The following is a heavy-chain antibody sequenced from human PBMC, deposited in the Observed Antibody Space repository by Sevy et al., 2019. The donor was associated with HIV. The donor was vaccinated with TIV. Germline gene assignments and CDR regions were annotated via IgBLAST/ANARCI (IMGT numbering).Heavy chain of an antibody. CDR2: IYSSGST. Sequence: GSLRLSCTVSGGSMTNYFWSWVRQAPGKRLEWFGYIYSSGSTNYNPSLKSRVAISNDMANNQSSLKMNSVTAADTAVYDCVRESIGSIEDFDYWGEGTLVTVSS. CDR1: GGSMTNYF. CDR3: VRESIGSIEDFDY. D-gene: IGHD6-6*01. V-gene: IGHV4-4*08. J-gene: IGHJ4*02.